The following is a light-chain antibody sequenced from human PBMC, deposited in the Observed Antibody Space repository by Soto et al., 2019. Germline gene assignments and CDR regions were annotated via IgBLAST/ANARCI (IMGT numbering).Light chain of an antibody. CDR3: QQYGTSPIT. V-gene: IGKV3-20*01. J-gene: IGKJ5*01. CDR1: QTVSSY. Sequence: ENVLTQSPGTLSLSPGERATLSCRASQTVSSYLTWYQQRPDQAPRLLISGASRRATGIPDRFSGSGSGPDFTLTISRLEPEDFAVYYCQQYGTSPITFGQGTRLEIK. CDR2: GAS.